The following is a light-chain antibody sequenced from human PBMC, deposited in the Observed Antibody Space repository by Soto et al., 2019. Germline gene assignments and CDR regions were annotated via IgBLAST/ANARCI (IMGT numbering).Light chain of an antibody. CDR3: ISYTTSSTVV. V-gene: IGLV2-14*01. CDR2: EVS. CDR1: SSDVGGYKY. Sequence: QSVLTQPASVSGSPGQSITISCTGTSSDVGGYKYVSWYQHYPGKAPKLMIYEVSNRPSGVSNRFSGSKSGNTAFLTISGLQAEDEADYYCISYTTSSTVVFGGGTQLTVL. J-gene: IGLJ2*01.